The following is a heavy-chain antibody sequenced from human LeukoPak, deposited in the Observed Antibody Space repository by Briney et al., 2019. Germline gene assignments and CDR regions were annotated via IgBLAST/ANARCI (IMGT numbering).Heavy chain of an antibody. V-gene: IGHV3-30*02. CDR2: IRYDGSNK. CDR3: ARFAAGGSYYYYMDV. CDR1: GFTFSSYG. Sequence: PGGSLRLSCAASGFTFSSYGMHWVRQALGKGLEWVAFIRYDGSNKYYADSVKGRFTISRDNAKNSLYLQMNSLRADDTAVYYCARFAAGGSYYYYMDVWGKGTTVTVSS. J-gene: IGHJ6*03. D-gene: IGHD3-10*01.